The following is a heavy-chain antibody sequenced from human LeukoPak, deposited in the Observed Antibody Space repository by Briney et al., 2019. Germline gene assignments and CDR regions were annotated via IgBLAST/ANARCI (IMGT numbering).Heavy chain of an antibody. CDR3: VRVTGIGSGWFPY. J-gene: IGHJ4*02. CDR1: GGSFSVYY. V-gene: IGHV4-34*01. CDR2: VNHSVGT. D-gene: IGHD6-19*01. Sequence: SETLSLTCAVYGGSFSVYYCSGIRQPPGKGLGWIGEVNHSVGTNYNPSLKSRVTISVDTSKNQFSLKLSSVTAADTAGYSGVRVTGIGSGWFPYWGQGTLVTVSS.